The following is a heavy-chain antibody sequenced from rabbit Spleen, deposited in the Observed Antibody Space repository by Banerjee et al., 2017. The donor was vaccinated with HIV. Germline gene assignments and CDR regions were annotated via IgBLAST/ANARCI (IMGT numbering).Heavy chain of an antibody. CDR3: ARDAGRGDYIDGVFNL. CDR2: INAGSSGIT. V-gene: IGHV1S45*01. D-gene: IGHD8-1*01. CDR1: GFSFSSSYY. Sequence: QEQLEESGGDLVKPGASLTLTCTASGFSFSSSYYMCWVRQAPGKGLEWIACINAGSSGITYYASWAKGRFTISKTSSTTVTLQMTSLTVADTATYFCARDAGRGDYIDGVFNLWGPGTLVTVS. J-gene: IGHJ4*01.